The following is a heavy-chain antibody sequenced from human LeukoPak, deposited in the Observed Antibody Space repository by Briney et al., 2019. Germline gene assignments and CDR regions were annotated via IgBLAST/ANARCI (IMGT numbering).Heavy chain of an antibody. CDR2: INPNSGGT. V-gene: IGHV1-2*02. J-gene: IGHJ4*02. CDR3: ARDQNPGYSSSPNMSYFDY. Sequence: ASVKVSCKASGYTFTCYYMHWVRQAPGQGLEWRGWINPNSGGTNYAQKFQGRGTMTRDTAISTAYMELRRRRYDDTAVYYCARDQNPGYSSSPNMSYFDYWGQGTLVTVSS. D-gene: IGHD6-13*01. CDR1: GYTFTCYY.